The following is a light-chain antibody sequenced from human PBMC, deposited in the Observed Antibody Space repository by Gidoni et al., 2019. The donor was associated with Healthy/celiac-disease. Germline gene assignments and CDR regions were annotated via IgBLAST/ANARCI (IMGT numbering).Light chain of an antibody. J-gene: IGLJ3*02. CDR3: SAWDSSLSVWV. V-gene: IGLV10-54*04. Sequence: QAGLTQPPSVSKGLRQTATLTCTGNSNNVGNQGTAWLQQHQGHPPKLLSYRNNNRPSGISERFSASRSGNTASLTITGLQPEDEADYYCSAWDSSLSVWVFGGGTKLTV. CDR2: RNN. CDR1: SNNVGNQG.